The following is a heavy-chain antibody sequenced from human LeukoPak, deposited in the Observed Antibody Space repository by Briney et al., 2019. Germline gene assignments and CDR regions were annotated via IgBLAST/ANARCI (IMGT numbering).Heavy chain of an antibody. CDR2: IKQDGSEK. Sequence: PGGSLRLSCAASGFTFSSYWMSWLRQAPGKGLEWVANIKQDGSEKYYVDSVKGRFTISGDNAKNSLYLQMNSLRAEDTAVYYCARRSYYDSSGYYSFDYWGQGTLVTVSS. D-gene: IGHD3-22*01. V-gene: IGHV3-7*01. J-gene: IGHJ4*02. CDR3: ARRSYYDSSGYYSFDY. CDR1: GFTFSSYW.